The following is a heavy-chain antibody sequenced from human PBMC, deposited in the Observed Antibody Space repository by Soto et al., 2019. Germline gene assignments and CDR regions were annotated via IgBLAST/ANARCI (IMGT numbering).Heavy chain of an antibody. Sequence: ASVKVSCKASGYTFTSYYMHWVRQAPGQGLEWMGIINPSGGSTSYAQKFQGRVTMTRDTSTSTVYMELNRLRAEDTAVYYCTRDFCPTPSCFDLWGQGVLVTVSS. D-gene: IGHD2-15*01. CDR2: INPSGGST. CDR3: TRDFCPTPSCFDL. V-gene: IGHV1-46*01. CDR1: GYTFTSYY. J-gene: IGHJ4*02.